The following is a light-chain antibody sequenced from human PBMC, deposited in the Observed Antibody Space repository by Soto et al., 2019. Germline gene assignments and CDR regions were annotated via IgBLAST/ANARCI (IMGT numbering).Light chain of an antibody. Sequence: IVMTPPPATLSESPWETATLSCRASQSISSTLAWYPQNPGQAPRLLMLRTSSRGTGFSGRCSGSGSGTEFNLNISSLQSEDFGVSYSQQYNNWPRATLGGGTKV. CDR3: QQYNNWPRAT. V-gene: IGKV3-15*01. J-gene: IGKJ4*01. CDR2: RTS. CDR1: QSISST.